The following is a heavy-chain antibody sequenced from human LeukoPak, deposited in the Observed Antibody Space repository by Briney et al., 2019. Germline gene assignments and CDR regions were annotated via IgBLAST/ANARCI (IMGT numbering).Heavy chain of an antibody. CDR1: GFTLSDYY. V-gene: IGHV3-11*01. J-gene: IGHJ6*03. Sequence: GGSLRLSCAASGFTLSDYYMSWIRQAPGKGLEWVSYISSSGSTIYYADSVKGRFTISRDNAKNSLYLQMNSLRAEGTAVYYCARLITVRNYYYYMDVWGKGTTVTVSS. CDR3: ARLITVRNYYYYMDV. D-gene: IGHD4-11*01. CDR2: ISSSGSTI.